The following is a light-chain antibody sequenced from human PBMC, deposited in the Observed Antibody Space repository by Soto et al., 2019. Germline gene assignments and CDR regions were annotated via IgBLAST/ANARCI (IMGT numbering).Light chain of an antibody. J-gene: IGLJ3*02. CDR1: SSDVGAYNS. V-gene: IGLV2-8*01. Sequence: QSVLTQPPSASGSPGQSVTISCTGTSSDVGAYNSVSWYQQHPGKAPRLMIYEVNTRPSGVPDRFSGSKSGNMASLTVSGLQAEDEADYYCNSHGGSNNFWVFGGGTKLTVL. CDR3: NSHGGSNNFWV. CDR2: EVN.